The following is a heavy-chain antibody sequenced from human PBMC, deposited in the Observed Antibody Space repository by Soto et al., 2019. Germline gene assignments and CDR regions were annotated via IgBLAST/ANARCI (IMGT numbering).Heavy chain of an antibody. V-gene: IGHV3-7*03. D-gene: IGHD1-1*01. Sequence: GGSLRLSCAASGFTFSNFWISWVRQAPGKGLEWVANINEDGSEKYYVGSVKGRFTISRDNPKNSLYLQMNSLSAEDTAVYYCARSPGPWTRAVGNWGQGTLVTVS. CDR2: INEDGSEK. CDR1: GFTFSNFW. CDR3: ARSPGPWTRAVGN. J-gene: IGHJ4*02.